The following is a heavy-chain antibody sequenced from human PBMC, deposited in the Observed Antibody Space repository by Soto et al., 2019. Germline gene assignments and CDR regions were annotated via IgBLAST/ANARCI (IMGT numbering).Heavy chain of an antibody. V-gene: IGHV3-21*01. Sequence: GGSLRLSCAASGFTFSSYSMNWVRQAPGKGLEWVSSISSSSSYIYYADSVKGRFTISRDNAKNSLYLQMNSLRAEDTAVYYCARVPPRWYCSSTSCYRGYGMDVRGQGTTVTVSS. CDR2: ISSSSSYI. D-gene: IGHD2-2*01. CDR3: ARVPPRWYCSSTSCYRGYGMDV. CDR1: GFTFSSYS. J-gene: IGHJ6*02.